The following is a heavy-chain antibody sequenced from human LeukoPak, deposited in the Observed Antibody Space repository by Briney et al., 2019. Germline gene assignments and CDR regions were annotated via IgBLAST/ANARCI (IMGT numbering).Heavy chain of an antibody. CDR2: INPSGGST. D-gene: IGHD2-15*01. CDR1: GYTFTSYY. CDR3: ARGGIVVVVAASSGFDY. Sequence: ASVRVSCKASGYTFTSYYMHWVRQAPGQGLEWMGIINPSGGSTSYAQKFQGRVTMTRDTSTSTVYMELSSLRSEDTAVYYCARGGIVVVVAASSGFDYWGQGTLVTVSS. V-gene: IGHV1-46*01. J-gene: IGHJ4*02.